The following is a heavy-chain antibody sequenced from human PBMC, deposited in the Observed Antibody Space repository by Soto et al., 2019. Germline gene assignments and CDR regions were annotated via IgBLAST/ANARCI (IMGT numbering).Heavy chain of an antibody. CDR1: GFTFSRYW. D-gene: IGHD3-16*01. V-gene: IGHV3-74*01. J-gene: IGHJ6*02. Sequence: EVQLVESGGGLVLPGGSLRLSCAASGFTFSRYWMHWVRQAPGKGLVWVSRISSYGSDTHYADSVKGRFTISRDNAKNTLYLQMNSLRAEDTAVYYCASNYAYADGYYWYGIDVWGQGTTVTVSS. CDR2: ISSYGSDT. CDR3: ASNYAYADGYYWYGIDV.